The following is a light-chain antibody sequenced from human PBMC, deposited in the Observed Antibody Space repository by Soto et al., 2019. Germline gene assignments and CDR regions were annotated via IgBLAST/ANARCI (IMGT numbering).Light chain of an antibody. V-gene: IGKV1-39*01. Sequence: DIQMTQSPSSLSASVGDRVTITCGASQSISSYLNWYQQKPGKAPKLLIYAASSLQSGVPSRLSGSGYGTDLTITISSMKHEDFESYYCQQYNSYSWTFGQGTKVDIK. CDR3: QQYNSYSWT. CDR1: QSISSY. J-gene: IGKJ1*01. CDR2: AAS.